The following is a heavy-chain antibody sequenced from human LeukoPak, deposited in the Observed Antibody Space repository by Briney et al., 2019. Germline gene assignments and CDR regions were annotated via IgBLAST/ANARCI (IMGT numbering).Heavy chain of an antibody. CDR2: IKQDGSEK. CDR1: GFTFSSYW. CDR3: ARDHEVGYYHYYYMDV. J-gene: IGHJ6*03. D-gene: IGHD2-15*01. Sequence: PGGSLRLSCAASGFTFSSYWMSWVRQAPGKGLEWVANIKQDGSEKYYVDSVKGRFTISRDNAKNSLYLQMNSLRAEDTAVYYCARDHEVGYYHYYYMDVWGKGTTVTVSS. V-gene: IGHV3-7*01.